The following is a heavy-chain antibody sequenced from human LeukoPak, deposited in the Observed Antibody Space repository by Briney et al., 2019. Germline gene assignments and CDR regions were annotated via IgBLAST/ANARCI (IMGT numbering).Heavy chain of an antibody. CDR3: AKDNRRLTGYYSDAFDI. CDR1: GFTFSSSW. Sequence: PGGSLRLSCAASGFTFSSSWMHWVCQAPEKGLEWVADIKCDGSEKYYVDSVKGRLTISRDNSKNTLYLQMNSLRAEDTAVYYCAKDNRRLTGYYSDAFDIWGQGTMVTVSS. D-gene: IGHD3-9*01. CDR2: IKCDGSEK. J-gene: IGHJ3*02. V-gene: IGHV3-52*01.